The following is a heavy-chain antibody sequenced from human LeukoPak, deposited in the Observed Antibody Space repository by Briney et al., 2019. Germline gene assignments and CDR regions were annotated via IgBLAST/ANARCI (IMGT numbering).Heavy chain of an antibody. Sequence: ASVKVSCKASGYTFTSYGISWVRQAPGQGLEWMGWISAYNGNTNYAQKLQGRVTMTTDTSTSTAYMELRSLRSDDTAVYYCARMGYCSGGSCYSVDWFDPWGQGTLVTVSS. CDR2: ISAYNGNT. CDR1: GYTFTSYG. V-gene: IGHV1-18*01. J-gene: IGHJ5*02. CDR3: ARMGYCSGGSCYSVDWFDP. D-gene: IGHD2-15*01.